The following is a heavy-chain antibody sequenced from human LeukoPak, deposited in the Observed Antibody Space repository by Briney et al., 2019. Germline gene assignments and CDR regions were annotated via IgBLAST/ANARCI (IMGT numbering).Heavy chain of an antibody. D-gene: IGHD3-3*01. J-gene: IGHJ3*02. CDR1: GYTFTDNY. CDR3: VKMYYDFWSAFDI. CDR2: INPYSGVT. V-gene: IGHV1-2*02. Sequence: ASVTVSYKASGYTFTDNYMHWVRQAPGQGLEWMGCINPYSGVTNYPQKFQGRVTMTRDTSITTAYMELSRLRSDDTAVYYCVKMYYDFWSAFDIWGQGKMVTVSS.